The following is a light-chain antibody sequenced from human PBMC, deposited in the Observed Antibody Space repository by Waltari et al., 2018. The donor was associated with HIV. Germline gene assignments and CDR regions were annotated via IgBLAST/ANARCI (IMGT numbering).Light chain of an antibody. CDR1: SSNLGSQP. CDR2: SNN. Sequence: QSVLTQPPSASGAPGQSVSLPCSGSSSNLGSQPVNWYRQLPGMAPKLLIYSNNQRPSGVPDRFSGSKSGTSASLAISGLQSGDEADYYCAAWEDSLNGPNYVFGSGTTVTVL. V-gene: IGLV1-44*01. J-gene: IGLJ1*01. CDR3: AAWEDSLNGPNYV.